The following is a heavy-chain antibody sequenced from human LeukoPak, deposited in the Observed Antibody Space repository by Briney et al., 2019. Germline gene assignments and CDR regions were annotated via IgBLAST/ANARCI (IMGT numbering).Heavy chain of an antibody. CDR3: ARYYYYYGMDV. CDR1: GGTFSSYA. Sequence: GSSVKVSCKASGGTFSSYAISWVRQAPGQGLEWMGWINPNSGGTNYAQKFQGRVTMTRDTSISTAYMELSRLRSDDTAVYYCARYYYYYGMDVWGQGTTVTVSS. J-gene: IGHJ6*02. V-gene: IGHV1-2*02. CDR2: INPNSGGT.